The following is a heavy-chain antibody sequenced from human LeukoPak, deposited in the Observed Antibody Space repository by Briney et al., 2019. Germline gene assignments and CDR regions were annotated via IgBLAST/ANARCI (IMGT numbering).Heavy chain of an antibody. D-gene: IGHD3-16*02. CDR1: GYIFTSYD. J-gene: IGHJ4*02. CDR2: MNPNSGNT. Sequence: GASVKVSCKASGYIFTSYDINWVRQATGQGLEWMGWMNPNSGNTGYAQKFQGRVTMTRNTSISTAYMELSSLRSEDTAVYYCARGRRITFGGVIVRKGYYFDYWGQGTLVTVSS. V-gene: IGHV1-8*01. CDR3: ARGRRITFGGVIVRKGYYFDY.